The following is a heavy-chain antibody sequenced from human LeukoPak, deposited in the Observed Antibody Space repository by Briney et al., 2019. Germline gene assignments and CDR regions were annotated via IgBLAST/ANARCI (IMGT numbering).Heavy chain of an antibody. CDR2: ISAYNGNT. D-gene: IGHD3-22*01. V-gene: IGHV1-18*01. Sequence: ASVKVSCKASGYTFTSYGISWVRQAPGQELEWMGWISAYNGNTNYAQKLQGRVTMTTDTSTSTAYMELSSLRSEDTAVCYCARDVVFRDSSGYYRFYRFDYWGQGTLVTVSS. J-gene: IGHJ4*02. CDR3: ARDVVFRDSSGYYRFYRFDY. CDR1: GYTFTSYG.